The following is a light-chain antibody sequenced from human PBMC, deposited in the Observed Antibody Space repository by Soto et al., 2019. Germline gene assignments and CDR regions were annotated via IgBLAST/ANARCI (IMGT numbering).Light chain of an antibody. J-gene: IGKJ1*01. CDR2: GAS. V-gene: IGKV3-15*01. CDR3: QQYDDWPRT. Sequence: EILMTQSPATLSVFPGERATLSCRASQSISSKLAWYQQKPGQAPRLLIYGASTRATGLPARFSGSGSGTDFTLTISSLQSEDFAVYYCQQYDDWPRTFGQGTKVEIK. CDR1: QSISSK.